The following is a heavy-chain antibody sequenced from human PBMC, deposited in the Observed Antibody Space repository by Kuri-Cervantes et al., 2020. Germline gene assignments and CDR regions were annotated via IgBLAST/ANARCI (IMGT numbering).Heavy chain of an antibody. CDR1: GFTFSSYG. Sequence: GESLKISCAASGFTFSSYGMHWVRQAPGKGLEWVAVISYDGSNKYYADSVKGRFTISRDNSKNTLYLQMNSLRADDTAVYYCARDVSGSYYGDYWGQGTLVTVSS. CDR2: ISYDGSNK. V-gene: IGHV3-30*03. CDR3: ARDVSGSYYGDY. J-gene: IGHJ4*02. D-gene: IGHD1-26*01.